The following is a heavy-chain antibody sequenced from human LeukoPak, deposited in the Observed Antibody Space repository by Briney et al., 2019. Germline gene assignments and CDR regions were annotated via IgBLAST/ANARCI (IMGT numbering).Heavy chain of an antibody. V-gene: IGHV4-59*01. CDR3: ARGRRGYSYGSFDY. CDR2: IYYSGST. D-gene: IGHD5-18*01. CDR1: GGSISSYY. Sequence: SETLSLTCPVSGGSISSYYWSWIRQPPGKGLEWIGYIYYSGSTNYNPSLKSRVTISVDTSKNQFSLKLSSVTAADTAVYYCARGRRGYSYGSFDYWGQGTLVTVSS. J-gene: IGHJ4*02.